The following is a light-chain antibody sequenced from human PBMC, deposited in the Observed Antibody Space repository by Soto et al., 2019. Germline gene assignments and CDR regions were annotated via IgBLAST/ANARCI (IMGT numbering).Light chain of an antibody. CDR3: QQYNSYPVT. Sequence: DIQMTQSPSTLSASVGDRVTITCRASQSISSWLAWYQQKLGEAPKSLIYRASSLESGVPSRFSGSGSGTEFTLTISTLQPDDFATDYCQQYNSYPVTFGGGTKVEIK. CDR1: QSISSW. CDR2: RAS. J-gene: IGKJ4*01. V-gene: IGKV1-5*03.